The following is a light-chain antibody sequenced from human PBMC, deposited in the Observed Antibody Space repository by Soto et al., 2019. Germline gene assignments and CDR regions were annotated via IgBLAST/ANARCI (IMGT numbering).Light chain of an antibody. CDR1: SSNIGNNY. CDR3: ATWDRSLSVGV. CDR2: DND. J-gene: IGLJ2*01. Sequence: QSVLTQPPSVSAAPGQTVTISCSGSSSNIGNNYVFWYQQLPGTAPKLLIYDNDKRPSGIPDRFSGSKSGTSATLGITGLQTGDEAVYYCATWDRSLSVGVFGGGTKLTVL. V-gene: IGLV1-51*01.